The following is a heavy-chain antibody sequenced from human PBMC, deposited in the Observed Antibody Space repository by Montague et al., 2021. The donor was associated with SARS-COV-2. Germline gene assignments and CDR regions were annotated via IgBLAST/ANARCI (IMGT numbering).Heavy chain of an antibody. CDR1: GGSIRSSNYY. CDR2: FYYSGST. D-gene: IGHD5-12*01. V-gene: IGHV4-39*01. J-gene: IGHJ5*02. Sequence: SETLSLTCTVSGGSIRSSNYYWVRIRQPPEKGLYGIVSFYYSGSTYYNPSLKSRVTISVDTSKNQFSLKLSAVTAADTAVYYCARGYSGYADPTGFDPWGQGNLVTVSS. CDR3: ARGYSGYADPTGFDP.